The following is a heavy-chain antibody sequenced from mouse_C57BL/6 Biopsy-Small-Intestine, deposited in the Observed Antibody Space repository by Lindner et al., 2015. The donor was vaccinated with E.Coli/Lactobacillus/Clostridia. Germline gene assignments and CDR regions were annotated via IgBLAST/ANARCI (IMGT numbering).Heavy chain of an antibody. Sequence: LQESGAELVRPGASVTLSCKASGYTFTDYEMHWVKQTPVHGLEWIGGFDPETGGTGYNQRFKDKAILTADKSSSTAYMELRSLTSEDSAVYYCTRPYYGSSYGFDYWGQGTTLTVSS. CDR1: GYTFTDYE. CDR3: TRPYYGSSYGFDY. J-gene: IGHJ2*01. CDR2: FDPETGGT. V-gene: IGHV1-15*01. D-gene: IGHD1-1*01.